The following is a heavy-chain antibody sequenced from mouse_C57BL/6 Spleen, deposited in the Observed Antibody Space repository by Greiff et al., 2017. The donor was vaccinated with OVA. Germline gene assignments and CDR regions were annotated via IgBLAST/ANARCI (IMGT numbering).Heavy chain of an antibody. D-gene: IGHD2-3*01. J-gene: IGHJ3*01. CDR3: ARLDDGPFAY. CDR1: GYTFTSYW. Sequence: QVQLQQSGAELVKPGASVKLSCKASGYTFTSYWMHWVKQRPGQGLEWIGMIHPNSGSTNYNEKFKSKATLTVDKSSSTAYMQHSSLTSEDSAVYYCARLDDGPFAYWGQGTLVTVSA. V-gene: IGHV1-64*01. CDR2: IHPNSGST.